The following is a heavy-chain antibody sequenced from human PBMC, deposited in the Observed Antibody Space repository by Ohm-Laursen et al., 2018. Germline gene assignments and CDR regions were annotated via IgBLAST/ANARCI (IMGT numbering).Heavy chain of an antibody. CDR1: GFTFDDYA. Sequence: SLRLSCTASGFTFDDYAMHWARQAPGKGLEWVSGISWNSGSIGYADSVKGRFTISRDNSKNTLYLQMNSLRAEDTAVYYCAKGTTGVDYWGQGTLVTVSS. V-gene: IGHV3-9*01. CDR3: AKGTTGVDY. D-gene: IGHD3-9*01. J-gene: IGHJ4*02. CDR2: ISWNSGSI.